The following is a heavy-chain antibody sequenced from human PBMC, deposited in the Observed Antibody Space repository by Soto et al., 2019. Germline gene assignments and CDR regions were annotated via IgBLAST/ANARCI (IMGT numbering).Heavy chain of an antibody. V-gene: IGHV3-21*01. Sequence: PGGSLRLSCTASGFPFNNYGMNWVRQAPGKGLEWVSSVSRSGYTYYSDSVLGRCTISRDNTENSSSLQMHTWRIEDTAADYCARDDTITFAAVLDFWGQGTLVTVSS. J-gene: IGHJ4*02. D-gene: IGHD1-20*01. CDR2: VSRSGYT. CDR3: ARDDTITFAAVLDF. CDR1: GFPFNNYG.